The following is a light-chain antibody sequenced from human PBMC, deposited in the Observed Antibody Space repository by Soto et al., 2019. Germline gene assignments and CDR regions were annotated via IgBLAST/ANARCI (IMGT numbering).Light chain of an antibody. CDR1: SSNIGAGYD. V-gene: IGLV1-40*01. CDR2: GNS. CDR3: QSYDSSLSVVV. J-gene: IGLJ2*01. Sequence: QSVLTQPPSVSGAPGQRVTISSTGSSSNIGAGYDVHWYQQLPGTAPKLLIYGNSNRPSGVPDRFSGSKSGTSASLAITGLQAEDEADYYCQSYDSSLSVVVFGGGTQLTVL.